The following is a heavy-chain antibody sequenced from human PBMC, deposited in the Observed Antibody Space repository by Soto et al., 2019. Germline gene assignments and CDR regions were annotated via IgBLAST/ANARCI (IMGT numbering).Heavy chain of an antibody. CDR3: ARARLEVGAKLGYYGMDV. D-gene: IGHD1-26*01. Sequence: SETLSLTCAVSGGSISSGGYSWSWIRQPPGKGLEWIGYIYHSGSTYYNPPLKSRVTISVDSSKNQFSLKLSSVTAADTAVYYCARARLEVGAKLGYYGMDVWGQGTTVTVSS. V-gene: IGHV4-30-2*01. J-gene: IGHJ6*02. CDR1: GGSISSGGYS. CDR2: IYHSGST.